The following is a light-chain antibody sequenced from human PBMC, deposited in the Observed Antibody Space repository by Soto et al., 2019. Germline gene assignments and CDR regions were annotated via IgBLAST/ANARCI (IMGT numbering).Light chain of an antibody. V-gene: IGKV1-33*01. Sequence: DIQMTQSPSSLSASVGDRVTITCRAGQVISKFLNWYQLKPGKAPKLLIFDASELETGVTSRFSGHRSGTEFTLTISSLQPDDFATYYCQQYGAFGQGTKVDIK. J-gene: IGKJ1*01. CDR3: QQYGA. CDR1: QVISKF. CDR2: DAS.